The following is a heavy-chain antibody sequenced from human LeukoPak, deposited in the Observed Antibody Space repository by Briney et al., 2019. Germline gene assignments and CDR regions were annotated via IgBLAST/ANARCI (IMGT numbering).Heavy chain of an antibody. Sequence: SGGSLRLSCAASGFTFSNYPMHWVRQPPGTGLEYVSVISVNGGSTYYANSVKSRFTISRDNSKNTLYLQMRSLRAEDMAVYYCARSSSTTNYYYGMDVWGQGTTVTVSS. CDR3: ARSSSTTNYYYGMDV. D-gene: IGHD2-2*01. CDR1: GFTFSNYP. J-gene: IGHJ6*02. V-gene: IGHV3-64*01. CDR2: ISVNGGST.